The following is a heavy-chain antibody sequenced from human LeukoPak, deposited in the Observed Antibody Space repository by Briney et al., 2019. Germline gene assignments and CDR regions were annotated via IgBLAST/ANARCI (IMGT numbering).Heavy chain of an antibody. J-gene: IGHJ3*02. Sequence: ASVKVSCKASGYTFTSYGISWVREAPGQGLGWMGWISAYNGNTNYAQKLQGRVTMTTDTSTSTAYMELRSLRSDDTAVYYCARVDGSYLFHAFDIWGQGTMVTVSS. D-gene: IGHD1-26*01. CDR1: GYTFTSYG. CDR2: ISAYNGNT. CDR3: ARVDGSYLFHAFDI. V-gene: IGHV1-18*01.